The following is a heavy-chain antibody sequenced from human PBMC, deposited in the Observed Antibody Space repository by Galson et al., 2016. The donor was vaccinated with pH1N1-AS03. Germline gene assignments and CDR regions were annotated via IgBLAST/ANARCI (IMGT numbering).Heavy chain of an antibody. J-gene: IGHJ3*01. V-gene: IGHV1-24*01. Sequence: SVKVSCKVSGNTLTELSIQWVRQAPGEGLDWMGGFDPDNTETVYAQKFQGRVTMTEDTSTDTAYMELSSPRSGDTAKYYCVTTAYAFGLGSVDAFDVWGQGTKVTVSS. CDR2: FDPDNTET. CDR3: VTTAYAFGLGSVDAFDV. CDR1: GNTLTELS. D-gene: IGHD3-16*01.